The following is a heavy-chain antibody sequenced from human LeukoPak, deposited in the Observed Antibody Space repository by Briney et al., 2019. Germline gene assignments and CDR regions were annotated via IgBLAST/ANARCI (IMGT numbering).Heavy chain of an antibody. CDR1: GHSFSSYW. V-gene: IGHV5-51*01. J-gene: IGHJ4*02. Sequence: GESLKISCKNSGHSFSSYWTGWARQMPGKGLEWMGIVYPDASDIRYSPSFQGQVTISADKSINTAYLQWSSLKASDTAIYYCATTPYHSTNGYPDYWGQRTPVTVSS. CDR2: VYPDASDI. CDR3: ATTPYHSTNGYPDY. D-gene: IGHD2-8*01.